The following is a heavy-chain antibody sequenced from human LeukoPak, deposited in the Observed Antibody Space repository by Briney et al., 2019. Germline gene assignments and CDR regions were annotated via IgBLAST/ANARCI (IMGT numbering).Heavy chain of an antibody. CDR1: GGSFSEYY. CDR2: INHSGST. D-gene: IGHD3-3*02. Sequence: SETLSLTCSVFGGSFSEYYWSWICQPPGKGLEWIGEINHSGSTNYNPSLKSRVTISVDTSKNQISLILNSVTAADTAVYYCARGISTHWFDPWGQGTLVIVSS. J-gene: IGHJ5*02. V-gene: IGHV4-34*01. CDR3: ARGISTHWFDP.